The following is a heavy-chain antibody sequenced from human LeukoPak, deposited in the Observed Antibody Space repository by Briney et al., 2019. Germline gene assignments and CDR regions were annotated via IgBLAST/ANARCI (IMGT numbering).Heavy chain of an antibody. CDR1: GYTFTSYG. V-gene: IGHV1-18*01. CDR2: ISAYNGNT. J-gene: IGHJ4*02. Sequence: ASVKVSCKASGYTFTSYGISWVRQAPGQGLEWMGWISAYNGNTNYAQKLQGRVTMTTDTSTSTAYMELRSRRSDDTAVYYCARDDIVVVVAAPHFDYWGQGTLVTVSS. CDR3: ARDDIVVVVAAPHFDY. D-gene: IGHD2-15*01.